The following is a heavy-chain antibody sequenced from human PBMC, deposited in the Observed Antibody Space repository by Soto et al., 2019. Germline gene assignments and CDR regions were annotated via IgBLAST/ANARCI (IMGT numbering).Heavy chain of an antibody. CDR2: ISGSGGST. Sequence: PGGSLRLSCAASGFPFISYAMSWVRTAPGKGLEWVSAISGSGGSTYYADSVKGRFTISRDNSKNTLYLQMNSLRAEDTAVYYCAKEYSSGWAAFDYWGQGTLVTVSS. D-gene: IGHD6-19*01. CDR1: GFPFISYA. V-gene: IGHV3-23*01. J-gene: IGHJ4*02. CDR3: AKEYSSGWAAFDY.